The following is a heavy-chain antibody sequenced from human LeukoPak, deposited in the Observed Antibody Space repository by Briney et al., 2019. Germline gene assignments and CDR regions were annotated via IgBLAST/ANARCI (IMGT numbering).Heavy chain of an antibody. CDR3: ARDYSTVTTFFDY. Sequence: GGSLRLSCAASGFTFSSYEMNWVRQAPGKGLEWVSYISSSGSTIYYADSVKGRFTISRDNAKNSLYLQMNSLRAEDTAVYYCARDYSTVTTFFDYWGQGTLVTVSS. D-gene: IGHD4-17*01. V-gene: IGHV3-48*03. J-gene: IGHJ4*02. CDR1: GFTFSSYE. CDR2: ISSSGSTI.